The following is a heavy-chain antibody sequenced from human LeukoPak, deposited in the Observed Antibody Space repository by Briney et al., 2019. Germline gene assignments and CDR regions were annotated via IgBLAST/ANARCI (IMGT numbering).Heavy chain of an antibody. D-gene: IGHD1-26*01. CDR1: GGSIGSYY. CDR2: IYTSGST. Sequence: SETLSLTCTVSGGSIGSYYRSWIRQPAGKGLEWIRRIYTSGSTNYNPSLKSRVTMSVDTSKNQFSLKLSSVTAADTAVYYCARGSGRTKYSGLMYYFDYWGQGTLVTVSS. CDR3: ARGSGRTKYSGLMYYFDY. V-gene: IGHV4-4*07. J-gene: IGHJ4*02.